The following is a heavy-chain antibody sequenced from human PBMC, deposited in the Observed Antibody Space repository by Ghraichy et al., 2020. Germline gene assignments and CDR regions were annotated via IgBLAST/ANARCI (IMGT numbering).Heavy chain of an antibody. CDR3: AREGVRSSSWYVGNAFDI. J-gene: IGHJ3*02. V-gene: IGHV1-3*01. D-gene: IGHD6-13*01. Sequence: ASVKVSCKASGYTFTSYAMHWVRQAPGQRLEWMGWINAGNGNTKYSQKFQGRVTITRDTSASTAYMELSSLRSEDTAVYYCAREGVRSSSWYVGNAFDIWGQGTMVTVSS. CDR1: GYTFTSYA. CDR2: INAGNGNT.